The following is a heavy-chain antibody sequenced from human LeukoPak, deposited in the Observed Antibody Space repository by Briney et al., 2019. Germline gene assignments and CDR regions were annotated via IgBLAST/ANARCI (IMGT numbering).Heavy chain of an antibody. J-gene: IGHJ4*02. D-gene: IGHD2-2*01. CDR3: ARGRTGAAALDF. CDR1: GGSISSYY. CDR2: IYTSGST. Sequence: SETLSLTCTVSGGSISSYYWSWIRQPAGKGLEWIGRIYTSGSTNYNPSLKSRVTMSVDTSKNQFSLKLTSVTAADTAVYHCARGRTGAAALDFWGPGTLVTVSS. V-gene: IGHV4-4*07.